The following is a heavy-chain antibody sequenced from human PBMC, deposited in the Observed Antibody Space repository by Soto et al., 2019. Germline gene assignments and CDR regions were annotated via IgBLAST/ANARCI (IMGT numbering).Heavy chain of an antibody. Sequence: QVQLVQSGAEVKKPGSSVKVSCKGSGGTFSSYTISWVRQAPGQGPEWMGRIIPILGIANYAQKFQGRVTITADKCTSTAYMELSSLRSEDTAVYYCASLMSSGYYNGMDVWGQGTTVTVSS. D-gene: IGHD3-10*01. V-gene: IGHV1-69*02. CDR1: GGTFSSYT. J-gene: IGHJ6*02. CDR3: ASLMSSGYYNGMDV. CDR2: IIPILGIA.